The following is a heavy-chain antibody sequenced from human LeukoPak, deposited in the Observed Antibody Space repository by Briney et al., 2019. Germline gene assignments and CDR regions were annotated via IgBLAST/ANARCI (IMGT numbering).Heavy chain of an antibody. J-gene: IGHJ5*02. V-gene: IGHV4-61*01. CDR1: GYCISSGYY. CDR2: IYYSGST. D-gene: IGHD3-9*01. CDR3: ARLHYDILTGYWFDP. Sequence: SETLSLTCTVSGYCISSGYYWGWIRQPPGKGLEWIGYIYYSGSTNYNPSLKSRVTISVDTSKNQFSLKLSSVTAADTAVYYCARLHYDILTGYWFDPWGQGTLVTVSS.